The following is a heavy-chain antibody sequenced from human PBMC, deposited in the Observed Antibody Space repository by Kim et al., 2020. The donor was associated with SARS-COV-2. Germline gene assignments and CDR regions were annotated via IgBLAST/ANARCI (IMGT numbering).Heavy chain of an antibody. V-gene: IGHV3-30*07. Sequence: VKGRFTISRNNSKNTLYLQMNSLRAEDTAVYYCARGSVQLWLGGDNWFDPWGQGTLVTVSS. J-gene: IGHJ5*02. D-gene: IGHD5-18*01. CDR3: ARGSVQLWLGGDNWFDP.